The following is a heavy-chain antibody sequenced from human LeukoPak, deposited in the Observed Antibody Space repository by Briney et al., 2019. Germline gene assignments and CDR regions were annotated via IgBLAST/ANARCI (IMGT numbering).Heavy chain of an antibody. J-gene: IGHJ4*02. CDR3: ARSEWRVVTTIGPIQPFDY. D-gene: IGHD2-21*02. CDR2: AYHSGTA. Sequence: KASETLSLTCTVSGGSISGSTYFWGWIRQPPGKGLEWIGSAYHSGTAYYNPSLKSRVTISVDTSKNQFSLRLNSVTAADTAVYYYARSEWRVVTTIGPIQPFDYWGQGTLATVSS. CDR1: GGSISGSTYF. V-gene: IGHV4-39*01.